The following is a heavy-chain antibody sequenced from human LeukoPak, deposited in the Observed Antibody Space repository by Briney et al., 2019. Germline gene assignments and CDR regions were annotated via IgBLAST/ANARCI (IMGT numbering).Heavy chain of an antibody. V-gene: IGHV3-7*01. CDR2: IKQDGSEK. D-gene: IGHD3-16*01. CDR1: GFSFSSYW. CDR3: ARDPYTYSG. Sequence: GGSLRLSCGASGFSFSSYWMSWVRQVPGKGLEWVANIKQDGSEKYYMDSVKGRFTISRDNAKNSLYLQTNSLRAEDTAVYYCARDPYTYSGWGQGTLVTVSS. J-gene: IGHJ4*02.